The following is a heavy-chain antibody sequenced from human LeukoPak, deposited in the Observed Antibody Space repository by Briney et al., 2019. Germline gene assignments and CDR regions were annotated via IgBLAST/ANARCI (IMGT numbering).Heavy chain of an antibody. CDR1: GGSVSSGSYY. D-gene: IGHD4-17*01. J-gene: IGHJ4*02. V-gene: IGHV4-61*01. CDR2: IYYSGST. CDR3: ARGRIDYGDYVYVY. Sequence: PSETLSLTCTVSGGSVSSGSYYWSWIRQPPGKGLEWIGYIYYSGSTNYNPSLKSRVTISVDTSKNQFSLKLSSVTAADTAVYYCARGRIDYGDYVYVYWGQGTLVTVSS.